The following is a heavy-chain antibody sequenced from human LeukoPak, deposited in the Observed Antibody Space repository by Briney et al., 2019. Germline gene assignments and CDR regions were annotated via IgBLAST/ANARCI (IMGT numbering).Heavy chain of an antibody. CDR3: ARDHGSGSYYLDY. J-gene: IGHJ4*02. CDR1: GFIFDDHG. V-gene: IGHV3-9*01. D-gene: IGHD3-10*01. Sequence: GRSLRLSCAASGFIFDDHGMHWVRQAPGKGLEWVSGISWSSGIIGYADSVKGRFTISRDNAKNSLYLQMNSLRAEDTAVYYCARDHGSGSYYLDYWGQGTLVTVSS. CDR2: ISWSSGII.